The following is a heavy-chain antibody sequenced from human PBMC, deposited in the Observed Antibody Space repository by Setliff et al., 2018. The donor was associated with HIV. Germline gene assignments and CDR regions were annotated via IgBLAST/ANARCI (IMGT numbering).Heavy chain of an antibody. CDR3: AREREYYDSSGYRGGNAFDI. V-gene: IGHV3-7*03. CDR2: IKEDGSEK. J-gene: IGHJ3*02. D-gene: IGHD3-22*01. CDR1: GFTFRDLC. Sequence: LRLSCTASGFTFRDLCMSWVRQAPGKGLEWVANIKEDGSEKYYVDSVKGRFTISRDNAKKSLFLQMNSLRAEDTAVYYCAREREYYDSSGYRGGNAFDIWGQGTMVTVSS.